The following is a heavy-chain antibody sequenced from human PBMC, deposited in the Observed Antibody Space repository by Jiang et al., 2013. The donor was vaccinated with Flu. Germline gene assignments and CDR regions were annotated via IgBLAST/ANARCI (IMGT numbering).Heavy chain of an antibody. Sequence: QLLESGGGVVQPGRSLRLSCAASGFTFSSYAMHWVRQAPGKGLEWVAVISYDGSNKYYADSVKGRFTISRDNSKNTLYLRMNSLRAEDTAVYYCAVAPSSWYGGLDYWGQGTLVTVSS. CDR1: GFTFSSYA. J-gene: IGHJ4*02. CDR2: ISYDGSNK. V-gene: IGHV3-30*04. D-gene: IGHD6-13*01. CDR3: AVAPSSWYGGLDY.